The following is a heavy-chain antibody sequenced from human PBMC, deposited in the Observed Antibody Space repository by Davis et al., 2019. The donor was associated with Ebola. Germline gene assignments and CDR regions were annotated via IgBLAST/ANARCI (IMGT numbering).Heavy chain of an antibody. CDR2: ISWNSDSI. D-gene: IGHD1-26*01. CDR1: GFTFDDYA. J-gene: IGHJ4*02. Sequence: PGGSLRLSCAASGFTFDDYAMHWVRQNPGKGLEWVSGISWNSDSIAYADSVKGRFTISRDNAKNSLYLQMSSLRTEDSGFYYCAKDSGTSDFDSWGQGTLVTVSS. V-gene: IGHV3-9*01. CDR3: AKDSGTSDFDS.